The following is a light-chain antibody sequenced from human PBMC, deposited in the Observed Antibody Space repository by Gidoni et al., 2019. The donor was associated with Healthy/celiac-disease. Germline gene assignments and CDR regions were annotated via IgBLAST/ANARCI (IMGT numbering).Light chain of an antibody. V-gene: IGKV1-5*03. CDR1: QSISSW. Sequence: DIQMTQSPSTLSASVVDRVTITCRASQSISSWLAWYQQKPGKAPKLLIYKASSLESEVPSRFSGSGSGTEFTLTISSLQPDDFATYYCQQYNSYPPFTFGPGTKVDIK. CDR3: QQYNSYPPFT. J-gene: IGKJ3*01. CDR2: KAS.